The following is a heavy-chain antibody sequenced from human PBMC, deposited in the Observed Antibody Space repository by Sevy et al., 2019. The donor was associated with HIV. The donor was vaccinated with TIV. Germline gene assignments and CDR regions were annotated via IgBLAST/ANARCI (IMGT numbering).Heavy chain of an antibody. CDR2: ISGSGGST. J-gene: IGHJ3*02. Sequence: GGSLRLSCAASGFTFSSYAMSWVRQAPGKGLEWVSAISGSGGSTYYADSVKGRFTISRDNSKNTLYLQRNSLRAEDTAVYYCAKDSRWELQVPYDAFDIWGQGTMVTVSS. V-gene: IGHV3-23*01. CDR3: AKDSRWELQVPYDAFDI. D-gene: IGHD1-26*01. CDR1: GFTFSSYA.